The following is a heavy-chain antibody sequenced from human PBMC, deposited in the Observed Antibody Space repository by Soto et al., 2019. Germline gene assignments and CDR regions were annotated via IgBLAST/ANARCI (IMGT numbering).Heavy chain of an antibody. J-gene: IGHJ4*02. CDR1: GGSISSSNW. CDR2: IYHSGST. CDR3: ARGLGDFWSGYYSAHFDN. Sequence: QVQLQESGPGLVKPSGTLSLTCAVSGGSISSSNWWSWVRQPPGKGLEWIGEIYHSGSTNYNPSLKSRVTISVDKSKNQFSLKLSSVTAADTAVYYCARGLGDFWSGYYSAHFDNWGQGTLVTVSS. V-gene: IGHV4-4*02. D-gene: IGHD3-3*01.